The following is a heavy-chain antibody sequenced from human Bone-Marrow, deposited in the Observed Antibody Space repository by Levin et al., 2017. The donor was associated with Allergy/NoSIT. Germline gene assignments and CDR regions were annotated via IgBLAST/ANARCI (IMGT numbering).Heavy chain of an antibody. Sequence: LRLSCTVSGDSINNTNHYWSWIRQPAGKGLEWIGRMFAGGAATYNRSLRSRVTIPIDTSKNQFSLKLTSVTAADTAVYYCARDETFNSWHTGWFDPWGQGTLVTVSS. V-gene: IGHV4-61*02. D-gene: IGHD6-13*01. CDR1: GDSINNTNHY. CDR2: MFAGGAA. CDR3: ARDETFNSWHTGWFDP. J-gene: IGHJ5*02.